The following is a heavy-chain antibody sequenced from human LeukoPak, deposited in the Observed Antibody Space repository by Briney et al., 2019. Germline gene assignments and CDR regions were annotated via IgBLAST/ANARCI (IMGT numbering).Heavy chain of an antibody. CDR1: GYAFTSYG. D-gene: IGHD2/OR15-2a*01. CDR2: ISAYNGNT. Sequence: ASVKVSCKASGYAFTSYGISWVRQAPGQGLEWMGWISAYNGNTNYAQRLQGRVTMTTDTSTSTAYMELRSLRSDDTAVYYCARDQPTHFPDYWGQGTLVTVSS. J-gene: IGHJ4*02. CDR3: ARDQPTHFPDY. V-gene: IGHV1-18*01.